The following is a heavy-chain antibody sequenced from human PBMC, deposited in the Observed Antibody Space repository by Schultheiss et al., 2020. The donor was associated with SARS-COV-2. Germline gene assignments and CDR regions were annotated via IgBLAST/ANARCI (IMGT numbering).Heavy chain of an antibody. V-gene: IGHV3-21*04. Sequence: GGSLRLSCAASGFTFSSYSMNWVRQAPGKGLEWVSSISSSSSYIYYADSVKGRFTISRDNAKNSLYLQMNSLRAEDTALYYCKLERSNIGLNWFDPWGQGTLVTVSS. CDR3: KLERSNIGLNWFDP. CDR1: GFTFSSYS. J-gene: IGHJ5*02. D-gene: IGHD1-1*01. CDR2: ISSSSSYI.